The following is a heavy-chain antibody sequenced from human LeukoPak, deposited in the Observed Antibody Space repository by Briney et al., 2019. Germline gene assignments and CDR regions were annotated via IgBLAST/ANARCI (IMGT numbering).Heavy chain of an antibody. J-gene: IGHJ4*02. CDR3: ARDYPGDPILWEDYFDH. CDR1: GFTFSDYG. D-gene: IGHD3-16*01. Sequence: PGGSLRLSCVASGFTFSDYGLSWVRQAPGKGLEWVSSISESGDDTDNADSVKGRFTVSRDNSKNTLYLQMNSLRAEDTAVYYCARDYPGDPILWEDYFDHWGQGTLVTVSS. V-gene: IGHV3-23*01. CDR2: ISESGDDT.